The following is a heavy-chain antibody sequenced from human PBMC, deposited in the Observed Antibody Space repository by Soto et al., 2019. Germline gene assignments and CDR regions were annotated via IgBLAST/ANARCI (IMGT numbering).Heavy chain of an antibody. CDR2: INPSGGST. Sequence: ASVKVSCKASGYTFTSYYMHWVRQAPGQGLGWMGIINPSGGSTSYAQKFQGRVTMTRDTSTSTVYMELSSLRSEDTAVYYCALWCSVGSCGPIDDAFDIWGQGTMVTVSS. D-gene: IGHD2-15*01. CDR3: ALWCSVGSCGPIDDAFDI. V-gene: IGHV1-46*01. J-gene: IGHJ3*02. CDR1: GYTFTSYY.